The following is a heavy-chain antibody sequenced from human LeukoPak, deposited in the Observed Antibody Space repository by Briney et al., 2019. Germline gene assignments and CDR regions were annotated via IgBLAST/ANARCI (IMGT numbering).Heavy chain of an antibody. CDR1: GGSISTYY. J-gene: IGHJ4*02. CDR2: NSYSGNT. V-gene: IGHV4-59*01. D-gene: IGHD1-26*01. CDR3: ASGHYPFEY. Sequence: PSETLSLTCTVSGGSISTYYWTWLRQPPGKGLEWIGYNSYSGNTNYNPSLRSRVSISVDMSMSQFSLKLTSVTAADTAVYYCASGHYPFEYWGQGTLVTVSS.